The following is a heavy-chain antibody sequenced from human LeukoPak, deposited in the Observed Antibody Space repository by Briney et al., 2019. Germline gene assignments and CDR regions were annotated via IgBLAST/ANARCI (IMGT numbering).Heavy chain of an antibody. Sequence: SETLSLTCTVSGGSISSSSYYWGWIRQPPGKGLEWIGSIYYSGSTYCNPSLKSRVTISVDTSKNQFSLKLSSVTAADTAVYYCARARWLRFGFDYWGQGTLVTVSS. V-gene: IGHV4-39*01. CDR3: ARARWLRFGFDY. CDR2: IYYSGST. J-gene: IGHJ4*02. CDR1: GGSISSSSYY. D-gene: IGHD5-12*01.